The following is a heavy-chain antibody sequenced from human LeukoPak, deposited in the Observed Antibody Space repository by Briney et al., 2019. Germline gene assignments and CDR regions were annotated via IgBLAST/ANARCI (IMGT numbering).Heavy chain of an antibody. V-gene: IGHV1-2*02. J-gene: IGHJ5*02. Sequence: ASVKVSCKASGYTFTGYYMHWVRQAPGQGLEWMGWINPNSGGTKYAQKFQDRVTMTRDTSISTAYMELSRLRSEDTAVYYCARDPCWEDWFDPWGQGTLVTVSS. D-gene: IGHD1-26*01. CDR3: ARDPCWEDWFDP. CDR2: INPNSGGT. CDR1: GYTFTGYY.